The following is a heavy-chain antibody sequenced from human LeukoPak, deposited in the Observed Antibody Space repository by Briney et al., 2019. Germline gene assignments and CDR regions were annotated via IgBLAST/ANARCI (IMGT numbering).Heavy chain of an antibody. CDR2: IYSDNT. V-gene: IGHV3-53*01. Sequence: GGSLRLSCTVSGFTVSSNSMSWVRQAPGKGLEWVTFIYSDNTHYSDSVKGRFTISRDNAKNSLYLQMNSLRAEDTAVYYCARGGDARYYYYYYMDVWGKGTTVTVSS. CDR3: ARGGDARYYYYYYMDV. CDR1: GFTVSSNS. D-gene: IGHD2-21*02. J-gene: IGHJ6*03.